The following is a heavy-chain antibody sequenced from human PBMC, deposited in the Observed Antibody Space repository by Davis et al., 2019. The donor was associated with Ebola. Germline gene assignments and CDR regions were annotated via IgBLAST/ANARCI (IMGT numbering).Heavy chain of an antibody. J-gene: IGHJ6*02. CDR3: ARGKYYYGMDV. CDR2: IYYSGST. V-gene: IGHV4-31*03. CDR1: GGSISSGGYY. Sequence: PSETLSLTCTVSGGSISSGGYYWSWIRQHPGKGLEWIRYIYYSGSTYYNPSLKSRVTISVDTSKNQFSLKLSSVTAADTAVYYCARGKYYYGMDVWGQGTTVTVSS.